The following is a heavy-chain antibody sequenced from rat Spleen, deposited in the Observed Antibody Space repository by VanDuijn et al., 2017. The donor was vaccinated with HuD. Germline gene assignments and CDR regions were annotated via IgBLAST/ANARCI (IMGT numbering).Heavy chain of an antibody. V-gene: IGHV5-29*01. J-gene: IGHJ3*01. D-gene: IGHD4-3*01. Sequence: EVQLVESGGGLVQPGRSLKLSCAASGFTFNNYGMAWVRQAPTKGLEWVATLSYDGISTYYRDSVRGRFTISSDNAKTTLYLQMDGLRSEDTATYYCVRQDTSGYSNWFAYWGQGTLVTVSS. CDR3: VRQDTSGYSNWFAY. CDR2: LSYDGIST. CDR1: GFTFNNYG.